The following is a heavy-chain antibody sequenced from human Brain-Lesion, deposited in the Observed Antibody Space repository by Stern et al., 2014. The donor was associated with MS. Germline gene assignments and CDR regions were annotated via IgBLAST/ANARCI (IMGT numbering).Heavy chain of an antibody. D-gene: IGHD3-10*01. J-gene: IGHJ4*02. V-gene: IGHV4-39*01. CDR1: GGSISSNSYY. CDR3: AKVWLGELPENPFDY. Sequence: QLQLQESGPGLVKPSETLSLTCTVSGGSISSNSYYWGWIRQPPGKGLEWIGSIYYRGSTYYNPSLKSRVTIPKDTSKTPFSLNLKSVPAADTAVYFCAKVWLGELPENPFDYWGQGTLVTVSS. CDR2: IYYRGST.